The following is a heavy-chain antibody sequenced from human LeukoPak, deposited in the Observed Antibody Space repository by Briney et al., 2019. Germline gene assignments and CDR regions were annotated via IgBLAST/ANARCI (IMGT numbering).Heavy chain of an antibody. CDR3: ARDYCSGGSCYPPFLGY. D-gene: IGHD2-15*01. CDR1: GFTFSDYY. J-gene: IGHJ4*02. CDR2: ISSSGSTI. Sequence: PGGSLRLSCAASGFTFSDYYMSWIRQAPGKGLEWVSYISSSGSTIYYADSVKGRFTISRDNAKNSLYLQMNSLRAEDTAVYYCARDYCSGGSCYPPFLGYWGQGTLVTVSS. V-gene: IGHV3-11*01.